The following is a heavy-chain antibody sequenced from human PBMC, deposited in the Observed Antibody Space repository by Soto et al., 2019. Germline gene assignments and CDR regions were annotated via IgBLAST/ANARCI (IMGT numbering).Heavy chain of an antibody. CDR1: ADTFNSYS. J-gene: IGHJ5*02. D-gene: IGHD4-17*01. Sequence: QVQLVQSGAEVKKPGSSVKVSCKASADTFNSYSLSWLRQAPGQRLEWMGGITPVFGTADYAQSFEDRLTITADDSTSTVYIELSSLRSDDTAVYYCARSLEGTTVTNCFDPWGQGALVTVSA. CDR3: ARSLEGTTVTNCFDP. V-gene: IGHV1-69*01. CDR2: ITPVFGTA.